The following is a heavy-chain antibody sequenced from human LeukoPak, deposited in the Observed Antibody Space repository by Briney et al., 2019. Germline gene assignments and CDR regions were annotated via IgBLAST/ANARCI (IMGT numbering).Heavy chain of an antibody. CDR3: AKYGGSGWVIDY. Sequence: PSETLSLTCTVSGGSISNNYWTWIRQPPGKGLEYIGYIYYTGGTNYNPSLKSRVTISVDTSKNQFSLKLNSVTAADTAVYFCAKYGGSGWVIDYWGQGTLVTVSS. V-gene: IGHV4-59*08. J-gene: IGHJ4*02. D-gene: IGHD6-19*01. CDR1: GGSISNNY. CDR2: IYYTGGT.